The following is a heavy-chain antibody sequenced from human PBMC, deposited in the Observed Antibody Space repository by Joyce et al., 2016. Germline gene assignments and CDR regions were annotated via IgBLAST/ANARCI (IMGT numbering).Heavy chain of an antibody. D-gene: IGHD1-14*01. CDR2: MSYDGSNK. J-gene: IGHJ4*02. V-gene: IGHV3-30-3*01. CDR3: ARDRDHTLDY. Sequence: QVQLVESGGGVVQPGRSLRLSCAASGLTFSTNAMHWVRQAPGKGLEWVAIMSYDGSNKYYPDSVKGRFTISRDNSKNTLYLQMNSRRAEDTAVYYCARDRDHTLDYWGQGTLVTVSS. CDR1: GLTFSTNA.